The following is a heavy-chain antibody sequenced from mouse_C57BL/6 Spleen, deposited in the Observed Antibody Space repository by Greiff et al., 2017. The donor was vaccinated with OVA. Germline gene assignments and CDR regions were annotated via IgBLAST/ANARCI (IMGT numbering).Heavy chain of an antibody. V-gene: IGHV5-17*01. CDR2: ISSGSSTI. Sequence: EVKLVESGGGLVKPGGSLKLSCAASGFTFSDYGMHWVRQAPEKGLEWVAYISSGSSTIYSAATVKGRFTISRDNAKNTLFLQMTSLRSEDTAMYYCARIITTVVEDAMDYWGQGTSVTVSS. J-gene: IGHJ4*01. CDR1: GFTFSDYG. D-gene: IGHD1-1*01. CDR3: ARIITTVVEDAMDY.